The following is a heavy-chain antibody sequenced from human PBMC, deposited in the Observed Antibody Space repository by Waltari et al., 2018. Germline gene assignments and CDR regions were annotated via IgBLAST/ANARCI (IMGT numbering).Heavy chain of an antibody. D-gene: IGHD6-13*01. J-gene: IGHJ5*02. Sequence: EGHLEESGGTLIHPGGSLKLSCRVSGFPVNTNYLSWLRQAPGKGLEWVSPSYRGENTIYEHSVKGRFSVSRDKSDNTLFLQMNTVRVEDAAVYYCARARIATGGTKARWFDPWGRGTLVTVSS. CDR2: SYRGENT. V-gene: IGHV3-53*01. CDR1: GFPVNTNY. CDR3: ARARIATGGTKARWFDP.